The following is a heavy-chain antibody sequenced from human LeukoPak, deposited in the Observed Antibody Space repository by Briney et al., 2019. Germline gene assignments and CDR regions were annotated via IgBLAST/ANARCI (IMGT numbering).Heavy chain of an antibody. V-gene: IGHV3-23*01. D-gene: IGHD6-13*01. CDR3: AKGGSSWYYPY. Sequence: GGSLRLSCAASGFTFSSYAMTWVRQAPGKGLDGVSAISGSGGSTYYADSVKGRFTISRDNSKNTLYLQMNSLRAEDTAVYYCAKGGSSWYYPYWGQGTLVTVSS. J-gene: IGHJ4*02. CDR1: GFTFSSYA. CDR2: ISGSGGST.